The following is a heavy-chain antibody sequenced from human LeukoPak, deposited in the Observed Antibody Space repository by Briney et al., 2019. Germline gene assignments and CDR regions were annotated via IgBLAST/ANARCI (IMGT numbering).Heavy chain of an antibody. CDR2: IYYSGST. CDR3: ANYGSGSYRFDP. V-gene: IGHV4-31*03. CDR1: GVSISNGGYY. Sequence: SETLSLTCTVSGVSISNGGYYWSWIRQHPGKGLEWIGYIYYSGSTYYNPSLKSRVTISVDTSKNQFSLKLSSVTAADTAVYYCANYGSGSYRFDPWGQGTLVTVSS. J-gene: IGHJ5*02. D-gene: IGHD3-10*01.